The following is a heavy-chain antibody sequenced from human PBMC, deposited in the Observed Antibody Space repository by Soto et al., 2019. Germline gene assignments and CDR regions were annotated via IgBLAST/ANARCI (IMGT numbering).Heavy chain of an antibody. J-gene: IGHJ5*02. V-gene: IGHV3-30-3*01. D-gene: IGHD6-13*01. CDR2: ISYDGSNK. CDR1: GFTFSSYA. Sequence: PGGSLRLSCAAFGFTFSSYAMHWVRQAPGKGLEWVAVISYDGSNKYYADSVKGRFTISRDNSKNTLYLQMNSLRAEDTAVYYCARGSYSTTWYAGFDPWGQGTLVTVSS. CDR3: ARGSYSTTWYAGFDP.